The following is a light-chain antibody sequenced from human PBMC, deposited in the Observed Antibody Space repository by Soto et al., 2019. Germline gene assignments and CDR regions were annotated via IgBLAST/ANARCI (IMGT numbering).Light chain of an antibody. CDR2: GAS. CDR1: QSVSSSY. Sequence: EIVLTQYPGTLSLSPGERATLSCRASQSVSSSYLAWYQQKPGQAPRLLIYGASSRATGIPDRFSGSVSGTDFTLTISRLEPEDFAVYYCQQYGSSLFTVGGGTKVEIK. CDR3: QQYGSSLFT. V-gene: IGKV3-20*01. J-gene: IGKJ4*02.